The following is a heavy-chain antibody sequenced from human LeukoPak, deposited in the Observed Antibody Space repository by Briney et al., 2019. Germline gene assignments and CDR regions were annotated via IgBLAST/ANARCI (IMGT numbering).Heavy chain of an antibody. Sequence: TETLSLTCAVYGGSFSGYYWSWIRQPPGRGLEWIGEINHSGSTTYNPSLKSRVTISADTSKKQFFLKLSSVTAADTAVYYCARRLDLWGRGTLVTVSS. J-gene: IGHJ2*01. CDR3: ARRLDL. CDR1: GGSFSGYY. V-gene: IGHV4-34*01. CDR2: INHSGST.